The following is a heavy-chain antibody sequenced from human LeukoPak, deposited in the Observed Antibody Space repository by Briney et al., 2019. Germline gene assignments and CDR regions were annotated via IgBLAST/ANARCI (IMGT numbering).Heavy chain of an antibody. V-gene: IGHV3-7*01. J-gene: IGHJ4*02. Sequence: PGGSLRLSCAASGFSFSNYWMSWVRQAPGKGLEWVANIKQDGTEKHYVDSVKGRFTISRDNAKNSLYLQMHSLRAVDTALYYCARDGPHSGTYYYDYWGQGTLVTVPS. D-gene: IGHD1-26*01. CDR1: GFSFSNYW. CDR2: IKQDGTEK. CDR3: ARDGPHSGTYYYDY.